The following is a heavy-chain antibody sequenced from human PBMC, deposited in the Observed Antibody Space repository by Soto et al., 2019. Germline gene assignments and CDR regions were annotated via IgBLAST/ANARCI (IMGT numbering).Heavy chain of an antibody. J-gene: IGHJ6*03. CDR2: ISAYNGNT. V-gene: IGHV1-24*01. Sequence: ASVKVSCKVSGYTLTELSMHWVRQAPGKGLEWMGWISAYNGNTGYAQKFQGRVTMTRNTSTSTAYMELSSLRSEDTAVYYCASWTNYYMDVWGKGTTVTVSS. CDR3: ASWTNYYMDV. D-gene: IGHD6-13*01. CDR1: GYTLTELS.